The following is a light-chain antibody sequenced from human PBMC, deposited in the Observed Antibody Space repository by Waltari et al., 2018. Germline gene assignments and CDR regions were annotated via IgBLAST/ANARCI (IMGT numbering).Light chain of an antibody. Sequence: EIVLTQSPATLSVSPGERATLSCWASQSIRSTLAWYQQKPGQAPRLLIYDASTRATGIPVRFSGSGSGTYFTLTISSLQSDDSATYYCQQYSSYSPWTFGQGTKVEIK. V-gene: IGKV3D-15*01. CDR1: QSIRST. CDR3: QQYSSYSPWT. CDR2: DAS. J-gene: IGKJ1*01.